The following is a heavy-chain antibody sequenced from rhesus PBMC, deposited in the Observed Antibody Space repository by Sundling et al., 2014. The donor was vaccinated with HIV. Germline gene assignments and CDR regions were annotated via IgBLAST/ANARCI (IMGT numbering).Heavy chain of an antibody. V-gene: IGHV1-138*01. CDR2: INPKTGDT. Sequence: QVQLVQSGAEVKKPGSSVTVSCKASGYTFTDYYIHWVRQAPGQGLEWMGRINPKTGDTDYAQKFQGRVTMTRDTSTSAAYMELSSLRSEDTAVYYRATFLWDDYFVSGDVWGPGVLVTVSS. CDR1: GYTFTDYY. D-gene: IGHD3-34*01. CDR3: ATFLWDDYFVSGDV. J-gene: IGHJ5-1*01.